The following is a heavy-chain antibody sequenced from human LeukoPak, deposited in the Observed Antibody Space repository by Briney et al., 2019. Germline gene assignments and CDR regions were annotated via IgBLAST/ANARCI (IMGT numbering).Heavy chain of an antibody. CDR2: IIPIFGTA. CDR1: GGTFSSYA. V-gene: IGHV1-69*06. Sequence: SVKVSCKASGGTFSSYAISWVRQAPGQGLEWMGGIIPIFGTANYAQKFQGRVTITADKSTSTAYMELSSLRSEDTAVYYCARGSSVVVPAATMWGKYYFDYWGQGTLVTVSS. J-gene: IGHJ4*02. CDR3: ARGSSVVVPAATMWGKYYFDY. D-gene: IGHD2-2*01.